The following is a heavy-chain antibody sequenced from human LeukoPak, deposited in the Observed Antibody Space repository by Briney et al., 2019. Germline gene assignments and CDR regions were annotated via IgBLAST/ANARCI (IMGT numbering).Heavy chain of an antibody. J-gene: IGHJ4*02. CDR3: ARGAEYYAIWRGYAGYSDY. D-gene: IGHD3-3*01. Sequence: SETLSLTCTVSGYSISNGYYWGWIRQPPGKGLEWVGSIYHRGSTYYNPSLTSRVTISLDRSKKKFSMKLTSVTAADTAVYFCARGAEYYAIWRGYAGYSDYWGQGISVTVSS. V-gene: IGHV4-38-2*02. CDR1: GYSISNGYY. CDR2: IYHRGST.